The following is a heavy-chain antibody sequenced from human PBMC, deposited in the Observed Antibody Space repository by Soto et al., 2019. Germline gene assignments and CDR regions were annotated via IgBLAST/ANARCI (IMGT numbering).Heavy chain of an antibody. D-gene: IGHD3-10*01. CDR1: GGTFSSYT. Sequence: ASVKVSCKASGGTFSSYTISWVRQAPGQGLEWMGRIIPILGIANYAQKFQGRVTITADKSTSTAYMELSSLRSEDTAVYYCARDPGLLWFGELSPMPLDVWGKGTTVTVSS. CDR3: ARDPGLLWFGELSPMPLDV. V-gene: IGHV1-69*04. J-gene: IGHJ6*04. CDR2: IIPILGIA.